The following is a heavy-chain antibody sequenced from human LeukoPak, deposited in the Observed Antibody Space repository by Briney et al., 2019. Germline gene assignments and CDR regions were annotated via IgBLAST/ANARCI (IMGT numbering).Heavy chain of an antibody. CDR3: ARDPAYSSGWTRNAFDI. J-gene: IGHJ3*02. D-gene: IGHD6-19*01. Sequence: SQTLSLTCAISGDSVSSKSAAWNWIRQSPSRGLEWLGRTYYRSKWYNDYVVSMKSRITINPDTSKNQFSLHLNSVTPEDTAVYYCARDPAYSSGWTRNAFDIWGQGTMVTVSS. V-gene: IGHV6-1*01. CDR1: GDSVSSKSAA. CDR2: TYYRSKWYN.